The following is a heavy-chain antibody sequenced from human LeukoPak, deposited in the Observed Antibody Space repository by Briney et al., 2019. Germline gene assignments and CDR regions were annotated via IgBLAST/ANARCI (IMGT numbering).Heavy chain of an antibody. D-gene: IGHD2/OR15-2a*01. J-gene: IGHJ5*02. CDR2: IYYSGST. Sequence: SETLSLTCTVSGGSISSYYWSWIRQPPGKGLEWIGYIYYSGSTNYNPSLKSRVTISVDTSKNQFSLKLSSVTAADTAMYYCGRHAPYSNYDLWGQGTLVTVSS. CDR1: GGSISSYY. CDR3: GRHAPYSNYDL. V-gene: IGHV4-59*08.